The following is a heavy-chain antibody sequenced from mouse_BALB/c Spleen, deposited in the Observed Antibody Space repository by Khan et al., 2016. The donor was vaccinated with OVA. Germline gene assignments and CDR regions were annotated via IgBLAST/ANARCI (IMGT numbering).Heavy chain of an antibody. CDR2: ISYSGST. V-gene: IGHV3-2*02. J-gene: IGHJ4*01. CDR1: GYSITSDYA. CDR3: ARDGYRYNYAMDY. D-gene: IGHD2-3*01. Sequence: EVQLQESGPGLVKPSQSLSLTCTVTGYSITSDYAWNWIRQFPGNKLEWMGYISYSGSTNYNPAHKSRISITRDTSKNKVFLQLNSVTTDDTATYYCARDGYRYNYAMDYWGQGTSVTVSS.